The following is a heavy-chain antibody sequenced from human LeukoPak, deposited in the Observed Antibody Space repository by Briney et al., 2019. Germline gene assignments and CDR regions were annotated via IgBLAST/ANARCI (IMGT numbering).Heavy chain of an antibody. CDR2: IKDDGSST. V-gene: IGHV3-74*01. D-gene: IGHD2-2*01. Sequence: GGPLRLSCAASGFTFRSYWMHWVRQAPGKGLVWVSRIKDDGSSTNYADSVKGRFTISRDNAKNTLYLQMNSLRAEDTAVYYCARGLMYGSSLYLDYWGQGTLVTVSS. CDR1: GFTFRSYW. J-gene: IGHJ4*02. CDR3: ARGLMYGSSLYLDY.